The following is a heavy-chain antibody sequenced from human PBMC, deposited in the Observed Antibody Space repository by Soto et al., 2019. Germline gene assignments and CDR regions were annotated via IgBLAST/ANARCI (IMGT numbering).Heavy chain of an antibody. Sequence: GASVKVSCKASGYTFTSYYMHWVRQAPGQGLEWMGIINPSGGSTSYAQKFQGRVTMTRDTSTSTVYMELSSLRSEDTAVYYCARDRTAAYYAFWSGYPRAPDYWGQGTLVTVSS. V-gene: IGHV1-46*01. J-gene: IGHJ4*02. CDR1: GYTFTSYY. CDR3: ARDRTAAYYAFWSGYPRAPDY. CDR2: INPSGGST. D-gene: IGHD3-3*01.